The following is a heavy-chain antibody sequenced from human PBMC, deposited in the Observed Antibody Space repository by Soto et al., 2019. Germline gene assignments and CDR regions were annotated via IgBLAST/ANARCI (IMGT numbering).Heavy chain of an antibody. J-gene: IGHJ4*02. V-gene: IGHV3-7*01. D-gene: IGHD6-6*01. CDR2: IKQDGSEK. CDR3: ARGEYSSSFTGSDYFDY. CDR1: GFTFSSYW. Sequence: SVGSLRLSCAASGFTFSSYWMSWVRQAPGKGLEWVANIKQDGSEKYYVDSVKGRFTISRDNAKNSLYLQMNSLRAEDTAVYYCARGEYSSSFTGSDYFDYWGQGTLVTVSS.